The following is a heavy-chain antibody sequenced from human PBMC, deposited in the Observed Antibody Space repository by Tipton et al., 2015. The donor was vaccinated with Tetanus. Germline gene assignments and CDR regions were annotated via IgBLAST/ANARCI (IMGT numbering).Heavy chain of an antibody. CDR2: INPSGRRT. Sequence: SLRLSCAVSGFTSESHYMHWVRQTPDKGLVWISRINPSGRRTDYADSVKGRFTISRDHAKNTVYLQMNSLRAEDTAVYFCARRSLTNYGLDVWGQGTLVTVSS. J-gene: IGHJ6*02. CDR3: ARRSLTNYGLDV. D-gene: IGHD1-1*01. V-gene: IGHV3-74*01. CDR1: GFTSESHY.